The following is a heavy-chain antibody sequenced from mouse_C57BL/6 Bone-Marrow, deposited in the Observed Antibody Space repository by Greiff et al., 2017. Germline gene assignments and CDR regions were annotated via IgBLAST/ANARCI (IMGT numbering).Heavy chain of an antibody. Sequence: VKLMESGPGLVQPSQSLSITCTVSGFSLTSYGVHWVRQSPGKGLEWLGVIWRGGSTDYNAAFMSRLSITKDNSKSQVFFKMNSLQADDTAIYYCATIYYYGSSPYYYAMDYWGQGTSVTVSS. CDR1: GFSLTSYG. V-gene: IGHV2-5*01. CDR2: IWRGGST. J-gene: IGHJ4*01. D-gene: IGHD1-1*01. CDR3: ATIYYYGSSPYYYAMDY.